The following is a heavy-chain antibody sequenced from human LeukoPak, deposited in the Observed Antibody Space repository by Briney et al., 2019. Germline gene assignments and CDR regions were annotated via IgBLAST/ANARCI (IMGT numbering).Heavy chain of an antibody. Sequence: SVKVSCKASGGTFSSYAISWVRQAPGQGLEWMGGIIPIFGTANYAQKFQGRVTITADESTSTAYMELSSLRSEDTAVYYCARGRQHIVVVTAFDYWGQGALVTVSS. D-gene: IGHD2-21*02. CDR1: GGTFSSYA. J-gene: IGHJ4*02. CDR3: ARGRQHIVVVTAFDY. V-gene: IGHV1-69*13. CDR2: IIPIFGTA.